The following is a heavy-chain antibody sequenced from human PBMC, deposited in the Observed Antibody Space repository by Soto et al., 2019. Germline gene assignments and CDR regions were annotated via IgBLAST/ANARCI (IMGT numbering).Heavy chain of an antibody. CDR1: GSSMKSSNYF. Sequence: PSETLALTVPVSGSSMKSSNYFWGWIRQPPGKGLEFVGSIHSSGGTYYNPSLKSRVTVSVDLSNSHFSLSLKSLTATDTAVYYCGRLAEAATGHTDFDFWGQGTLVTVSS. D-gene: IGHD2-15*01. J-gene: IGHJ4*02. V-gene: IGHV4-39*02. CDR2: IHSSGGT. CDR3: GRLAEAATGHTDFDF.